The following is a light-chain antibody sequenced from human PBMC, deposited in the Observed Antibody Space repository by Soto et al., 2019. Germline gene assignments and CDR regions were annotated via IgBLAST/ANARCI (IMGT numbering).Light chain of an antibody. V-gene: IGKV3-20*01. Sequence: EILLTQSPGTLSLSPGERATLSCRASQSVSPSSLAWYRQRPGQSPRLLIYGASSRATGIPDRFSGRGSGTDFTLIISRLEPEDFAVYYCQQFAGSFGGGTKVDIK. CDR2: GAS. CDR1: QSVSPSS. J-gene: IGKJ4*02. CDR3: QQFAGS.